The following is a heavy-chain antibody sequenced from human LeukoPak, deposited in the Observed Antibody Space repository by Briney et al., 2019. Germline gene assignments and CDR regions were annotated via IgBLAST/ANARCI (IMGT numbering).Heavy chain of an antibody. D-gene: IGHD1-26*01. CDR2: IYTSGST. CDR3: ARDVVGATTDAFDI. CDR1: VGSTSSNY. J-gene: IGHJ3*02. Sequence: SETLSLTCTVSVGSTSSNYWSWIRQPAGKGLEWIGRIYTSGSTNYNPSLKSRVTMSVDTSKNQFSLKLSSVNAADTAVYYCARDVVGATTDAFDIWGQGTRVTVSP. V-gene: IGHV4-4*07.